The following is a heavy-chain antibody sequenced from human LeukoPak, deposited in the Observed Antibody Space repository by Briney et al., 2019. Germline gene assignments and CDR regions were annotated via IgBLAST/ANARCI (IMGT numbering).Heavy chain of an antibody. V-gene: IGHV3-48*03. CDR2: ISSSGSTI. D-gene: IGHD4-17*01. J-gene: IGHJ3*02. CDR1: GFTFSSYE. CDR3: ARGGGDYEDPFDI. Sequence: GGSLRLSCAASGFTFSSYEMNWVRQAPGKGLEGVSYISSSGSTIYYADSVKGRFTISRDNAKNSLYQQMNSLRAEDTAVYYCARGGGDYEDPFDIWGQGTMVTVSS.